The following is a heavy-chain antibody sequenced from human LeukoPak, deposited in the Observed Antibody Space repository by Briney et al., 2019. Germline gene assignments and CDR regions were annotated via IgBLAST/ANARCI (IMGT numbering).Heavy chain of an antibody. CDR1: GYAFTSYG. J-gene: IGHJ4*02. V-gene: IGHV1-18*01. CDR3: ARIPPTNFGVVIPYYFDY. Sequence: VASVKVSCKASGYAFTSYGISWVRQAPGQGLEWMGWISAYNGNTNYAQKLQGRVTMTTDTSTSTAYMELRSLRSDDTAVYYCARIPPTNFGVVIPYYFDYWGQGTLVTVSS. D-gene: IGHD3-3*01. CDR2: ISAYNGNT.